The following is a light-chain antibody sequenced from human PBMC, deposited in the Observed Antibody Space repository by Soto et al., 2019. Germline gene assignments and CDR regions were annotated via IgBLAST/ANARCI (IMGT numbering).Light chain of an antibody. Sequence: QSVLTQSPSASASLGASVKLTCTLSSGHSSYAIAWHQQQPEKGPRYLMKLNSDGSHTKGDGIPDRFSGSSSGAERHLTISSLQSEDEADYYCQTWVTGIYVFGTGTKLTVL. CDR2: LNSDGSH. CDR1: SGHSSYA. CDR3: QTWVTGIYV. V-gene: IGLV4-69*01. J-gene: IGLJ1*01.